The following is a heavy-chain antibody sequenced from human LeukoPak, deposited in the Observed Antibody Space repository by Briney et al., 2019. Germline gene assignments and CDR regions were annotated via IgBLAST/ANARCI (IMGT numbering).Heavy chain of an antibody. CDR3: AKNFARWLQPDY. D-gene: IGHD5-24*01. Sequence: PGGSLRLSCAASGFTFSSYAMSWVRQAPGKGLEWVSAISGSGGSTYYADSVKGRFTISRDNSKNTLYLQMNSLRAEDTAVYYRAKNFARWLQPDYWGQGTLVTVSS. V-gene: IGHV3-23*01. CDR1: GFTFSSYA. J-gene: IGHJ4*02. CDR2: ISGSGGST.